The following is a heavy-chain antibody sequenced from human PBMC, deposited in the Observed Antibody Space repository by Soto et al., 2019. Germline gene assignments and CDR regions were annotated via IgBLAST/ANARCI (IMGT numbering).Heavy chain of an antibody. CDR1: GVSISSGKW. D-gene: IGHD3-22*01. CDR3: ARNLFDSRGYPPEV. V-gene: IGHV4-4*02. Sequence: QVQLQESGPGLVKPSGTLSLTCTISGVSISSGKWWSWVRQPPGEALEWIGEIFHTGNTDYKPSLKSRVSILVDKSKNQFYLNLDSVTAADTAVYYCARNLFDSRGYPPEVWGQGILVTVSS. CDR2: IFHTGNT. J-gene: IGHJ4*02.